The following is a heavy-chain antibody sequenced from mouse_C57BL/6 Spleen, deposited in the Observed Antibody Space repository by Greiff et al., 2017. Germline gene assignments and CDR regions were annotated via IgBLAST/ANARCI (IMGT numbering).Heavy chain of an antibody. V-gene: IGHV2-2*01. CDR3: ARKGANWDYFDY. CDR2: IWSGGST. Sequence: VQLVESGPGLVQPSQSLSITCTVSGFSLTSYGVHWVRQSPGKGLEWLGVIWSGGSTDYNAAFISRLSISKDNSKSQVFFKMNSLQADDTAIYYCARKGANWDYFDYWGQGTTLTVSS. CDR1: GFSLTSYG. J-gene: IGHJ2*01. D-gene: IGHD4-1*01.